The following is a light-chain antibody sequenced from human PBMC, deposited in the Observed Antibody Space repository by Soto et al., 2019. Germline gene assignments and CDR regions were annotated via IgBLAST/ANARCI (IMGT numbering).Light chain of an antibody. CDR3: QQYGSSPYT. CDR2: GAS. CDR1: QSVSSSY. J-gene: IGKJ2*01. V-gene: IGKV3-20*01. Sequence: EIVLTQSPGTLALSPGERATLSCRASQSVSSSYLAWYQQNPGQAPRLLIYGASSRATGIPDRFSGSGSGTDFTLTNSRLEPEDFAVYYCQQYGSSPYTFGQGTKLEI.